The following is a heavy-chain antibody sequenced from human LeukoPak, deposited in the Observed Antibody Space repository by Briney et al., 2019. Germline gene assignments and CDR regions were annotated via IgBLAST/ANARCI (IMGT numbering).Heavy chain of an antibody. J-gene: IGHJ4*02. Sequence: PSQTLSLTCTVSGGSISSGGYYWSWIRQHPGKGLEWIGYIYYSGSTYYNPSLKSRVTISVDKSKNQFSLKLSSVTAADTAVYFCAMITFGGVIGLDYWGQGTLVTVSS. CDR1: GGSISSGGYY. D-gene: IGHD3-16*02. CDR3: AMITFGGVIGLDY. V-gene: IGHV4-31*09. CDR2: IYYSGST.